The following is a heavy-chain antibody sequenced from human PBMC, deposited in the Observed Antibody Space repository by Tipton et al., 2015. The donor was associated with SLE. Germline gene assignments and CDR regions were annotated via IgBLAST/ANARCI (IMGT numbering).Heavy chain of an antibody. D-gene: IGHD3-16*02. CDR3: ASALTYIWGSYRPSYFDY. Sequence: SLRLSCAASGFTFSSYAMSWVRQAPGKGLEWVANIKQDGSEKYYVDSVKGRFTISRDNAKNSLYLQMNSLRAEDTAVYYCASALTYIWGSYRPSYFDYWGQGTLVTVSS. CDR1: GFTFSSYA. J-gene: IGHJ4*02. CDR2: IKQDGSEK. V-gene: IGHV3-7*01.